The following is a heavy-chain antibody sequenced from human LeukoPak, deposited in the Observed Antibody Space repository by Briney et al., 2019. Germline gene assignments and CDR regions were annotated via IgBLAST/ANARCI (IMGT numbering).Heavy chain of an antibody. CDR2: ITPNSGDT. V-gene: IGHV1-2*02. D-gene: IGHD5-12*01. J-gene: IGHJ5*02. CDR3: ARGRRSSKGSSAYERFDP. CDR1: VYTLTGYY. Sequence: ASVKVSCKASVYTLTGYYLHWVRQAPGQGLEWMGWITPNSGDTKYAQKFQGRITMTRDTSISTAYMELISLTSGDTAMYYCARGRRSSKGSSAYERFDPWGQGTLVTVSS.